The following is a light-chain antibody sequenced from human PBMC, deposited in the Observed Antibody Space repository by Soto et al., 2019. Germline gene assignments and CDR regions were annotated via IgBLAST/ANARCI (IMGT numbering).Light chain of an antibody. J-gene: IGKJ1*01. V-gene: IGKV1-27*01. CDR3: QKYNSAPRT. CDR2: AAS. Sequence: DIQMTQSPSSLAASVGDRVTITCRASQGIIDYLAWYQQKTGNAPKLLIYAASTLQSGVPSRFSGSGAGTDFTLPITSLQPEDVATYYCQKYNSAPRTFGQGTKVEIK. CDR1: QGIIDY.